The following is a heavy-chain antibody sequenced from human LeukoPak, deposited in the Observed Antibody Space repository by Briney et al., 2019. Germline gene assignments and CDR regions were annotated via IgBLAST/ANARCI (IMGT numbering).Heavy chain of an antibody. CDR3: SKAPYAGYDYPFDY. V-gene: IGHV1-46*01. Sequence: ASVKVSCKASGYTFTRYYMHWVRQAPGQGLEWMGIINPSGGSTSYAQKFQGRVTMTRDMSTSTVYMELSSLRSEDTAVYYCSKAPYAGYDYPFDYWGQGTLVIVSS. J-gene: IGHJ4*02. CDR1: GYTFTRYY. D-gene: IGHD5-12*01. CDR2: INPSGGST.